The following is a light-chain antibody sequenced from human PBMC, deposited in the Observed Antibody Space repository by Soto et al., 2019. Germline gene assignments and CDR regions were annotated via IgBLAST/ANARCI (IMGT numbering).Light chain of an antibody. CDR3: AAWDDSLSAVV. J-gene: IGLJ2*01. Sequence: QTVVTQPPSASGTPGQRVSISCSGSTSNIGSNHVSWYHQLPGTAPKLVVYGNNQRPSGVPDRFSGSKSVTSASLAISGLRPEDEADYFCAAWDDSLSAVVFGGGTKLTVL. CDR1: TSNIGSNH. V-gene: IGLV1-47*01. CDR2: GNN.